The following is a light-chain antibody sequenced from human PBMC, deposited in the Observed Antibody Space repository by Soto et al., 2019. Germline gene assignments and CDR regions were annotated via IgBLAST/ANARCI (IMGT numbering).Light chain of an antibody. CDR2: QAT. CDR3: QQYKTYPLT. V-gene: IGKV1-5*03. Sequence: DIQMTQSPSTLSAPVGERVDITCRASQSISGWLAWYQQKPEKAPKLLIYQATILESGVPSTFSGSGSGTEFTLTINSLRPDDIATYYCQQYKTYPLTFGGGTKVEIK. J-gene: IGKJ4*01. CDR1: QSISGW.